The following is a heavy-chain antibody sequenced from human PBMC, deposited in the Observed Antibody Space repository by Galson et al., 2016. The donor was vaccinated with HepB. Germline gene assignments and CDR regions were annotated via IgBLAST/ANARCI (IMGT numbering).Heavy chain of an antibody. D-gene: IGHD6-19*01. CDR2: ISAYNGNT. J-gene: IGHJ3*02. CDR3: ARQYSSGAFDT. CDR1: GYTFNSYG. V-gene: IGHV1-18*01. Sequence: SVKVSCKASGYTFNSYGISRVRQAPGQGLEWMGWISAYNGNTNYAQKLQGRVTMTADTSTSTAYMELSSLRSEDTAVYYCARQYSSGAFDTWGQGTMVTVSS.